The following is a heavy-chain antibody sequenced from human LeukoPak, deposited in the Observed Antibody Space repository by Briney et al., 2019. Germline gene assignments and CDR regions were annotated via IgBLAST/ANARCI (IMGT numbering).Heavy chain of an antibody. V-gene: IGHV1-24*01. J-gene: IGHJ4*02. CDR1: GYTLTELS. CDR3: ATDSSNYYDSRNYFDY. D-gene: IGHD3-22*01. Sequence: ASVKVSCKVSGYTLTELSMHWVRQAPGKGLEWMGGFDPEDGETIYAQKFQGRVTVTEDTSTDTAYMEPSSLRSEDTAVYYCATDSSNYYDSRNYFDYWGQGTLVTVSS. CDR2: FDPEDGET.